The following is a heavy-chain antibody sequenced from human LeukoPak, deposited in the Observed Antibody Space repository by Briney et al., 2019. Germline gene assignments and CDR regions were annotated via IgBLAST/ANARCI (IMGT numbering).Heavy chain of an antibody. V-gene: IGHV3-21*01. Sequence: PGGSLRLSCAASGFTFNIYGMSWVRQAPGKGLEWVSSMTSSSSYIYYADSVKGRFTISRDNSKNTLYLQMNSLRAEDTAVYYCASSTQLWLSLFDYWGQGTLVTVSS. CDR1: GFTFNIYG. D-gene: IGHD5-18*01. J-gene: IGHJ4*02. CDR2: MTSSSSYI. CDR3: ASSTQLWLSLFDY.